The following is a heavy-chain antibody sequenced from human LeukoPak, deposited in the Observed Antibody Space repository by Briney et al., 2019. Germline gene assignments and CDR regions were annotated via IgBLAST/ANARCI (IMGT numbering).Heavy chain of an antibody. CDR1: GGSISSSSYY. J-gene: IGHJ5*02. Sequence: PSETLSLTCTVSGGSISSSSYYWGWIRQPPGKGLEWIGRIYYSGSTYYNPSLKSRVTISVDTSKNQFSLKLSSVTAADTAVYYCARDQPLYSSLVGYWFDPWGQGTLVTVSS. D-gene: IGHD6-19*01. V-gene: IGHV4-39*07. CDR2: IYYSGST. CDR3: ARDQPLYSSLVGYWFDP.